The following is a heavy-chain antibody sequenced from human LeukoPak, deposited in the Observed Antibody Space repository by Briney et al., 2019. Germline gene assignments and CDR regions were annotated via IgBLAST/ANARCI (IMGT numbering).Heavy chain of an antibody. CDR1: GFTFSSYS. CDR2: IYSGGST. CDR3: AKAGDAYL. D-gene: IGHD4-17*01. J-gene: IGHJ5*02. V-gene: IGHV3-53*01. Sequence: GGSLRLSCAASGFTFSSYSMNWVRQAPGKGLEWVSVIYSGGSTYYADSVKGRFTISRDNSKNTLYLQMNSLRAEDTAVYYCAKAGDAYLWGQGTLVTVSS.